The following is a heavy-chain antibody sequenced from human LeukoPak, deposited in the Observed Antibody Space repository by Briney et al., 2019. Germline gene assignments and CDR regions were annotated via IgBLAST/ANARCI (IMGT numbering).Heavy chain of an antibody. CDR3: AREDYDSGGYEY. Sequence: SETLSLTCTVSGGSISRYYWSWIRQPAGKGLEWIGRIYSSGSTNYNPSLKSRVTMSVDTSKNQFSLKLSSVTAADAAVYYCAREDYDSGGYEYWGQGTLVTVSS. CDR1: GGSISRYY. CDR2: IYSSGST. J-gene: IGHJ4*02. D-gene: IGHD3-22*01. V-gene: IGHV4-4*07.